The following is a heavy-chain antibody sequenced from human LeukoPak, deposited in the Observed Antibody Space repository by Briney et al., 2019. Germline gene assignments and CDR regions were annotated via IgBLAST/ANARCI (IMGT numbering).Heavy chain of an antibody. D-gene: IGHD3-22*01. Sequence: GASVKVSCKASGYTFTGYYMHWVRQAPGQGLEWMGWINPNSGGTNYALKFQGRVTMTRDTSISTAYMELSRLRSDDTAVYYCARDMASSGSYDRFPYWGQGTLVTVSS. CDR2: INPNSGGT. CDR3: ARDMASSGSYDRFPY. J-gene: IGHJ4*02. CDR1: GYTFTGYY. V-gene: IGHV1-2*02.